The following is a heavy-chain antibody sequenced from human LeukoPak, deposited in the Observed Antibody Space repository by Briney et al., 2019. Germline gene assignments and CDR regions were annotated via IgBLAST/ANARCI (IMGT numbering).Heavy chain of an antibody. Sequence: SETLSLTCTVSGGSIGSYYRSWIRQPPGKGLEWIGYIYTSGSTNYNPSLKSRVTISVDTSKNQFSLKLSSVTAADTAVYYCASGRDGYAPFDYWGQGTLVTVSS. V-gene: IGHV4-4*09. CDR1: GGSIGSYY. J-gene: IGHJ4*02. CDR3: ASGRDGYAPFDY. CDR2: IYTSGST. D-gene: IGHD5-24*01.